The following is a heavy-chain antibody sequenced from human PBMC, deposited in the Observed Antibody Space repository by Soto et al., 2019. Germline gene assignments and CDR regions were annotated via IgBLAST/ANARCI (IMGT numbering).Heavy chain of an antibody. CDR2: IIPIFGTA. Sequence: GASVKVPGKASGVTFSSYAISWVRQAPVQGLEWMGWIIPIFGTANYAQKFQGRVTITADKSTSTACMELIRLRSEVTAVYYCARARSSSGGTYYYYYCTDVWGQGRTVNVSS. D-gene: IGHD6-6*01. CDR3: ARARSSSGGTYYYYYCTDV. J-gene: IGHJ6*02. CDR1: GVTFSSYA. V-gene: IGHV1-69*06.